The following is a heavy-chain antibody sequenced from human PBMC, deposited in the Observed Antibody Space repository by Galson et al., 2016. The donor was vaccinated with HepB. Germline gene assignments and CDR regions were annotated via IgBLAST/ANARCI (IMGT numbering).Heavy chain of an antibody. CDR1: GFTVSSDY. V-gene: IGHV3-66*04. CDR3: ARQLGYISGWGSLPTYDHGMDV. CDR2: MYSGGTK. Sequence: SLRLSCAASGFTVSSDYMNWVRQAPGKGLEWVSVMYSGGTKYYADSVRGRFTISRDNSKNPVNLQMNSLRAGDTAVYYCARQLGYISGWGSLPTYDHGMDVWGQGTTVTVSS. J-gene: IGHJ6*02. D-gene: IGHD6-19*01.